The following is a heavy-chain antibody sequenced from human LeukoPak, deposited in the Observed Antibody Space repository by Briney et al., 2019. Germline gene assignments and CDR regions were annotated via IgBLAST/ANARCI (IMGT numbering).Heavy chain of an antibody. CDR2: ISYDGSNK. J-gene: IGHJ4*02. Sequence: PGASLRLSCAASGFTFSSYAMHWVRQAPGKGLEWVAVISYDGSNKYHADSVKGRFTISRDNSKNTLYLQMNSLRAEDTAVYYCARDTGTDYFDYWGQGTLVTVSS. CDR3: ARDTGTDYFDY. V-gene: IGHV3-30-3*01. D-gene: IGHD2-8*02. CDR1: GFTFSSYA.